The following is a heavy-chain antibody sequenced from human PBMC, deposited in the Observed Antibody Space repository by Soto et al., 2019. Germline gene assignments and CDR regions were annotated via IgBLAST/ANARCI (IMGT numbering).Heavy chain of an antibody. CDR1: GGSFSGYY. V-gene: IGHV4-34*01. CDR3: AKDFLQDWGQDYYYGMDV. J-gene: IGHJ6*02. CDR2: INHSGST. D-gene: IGHD7-27*01. Sequence: PSETLSLTCAVYGGSFSGYYWTWIRQPPGTGLEWIGEINHSGSTNYNPSLKSRVTISVDTSKNMLYLQMSSLRAEDTALYYCAKDFLQDWGQDYYYGMDVWGQGTTVTVSS.